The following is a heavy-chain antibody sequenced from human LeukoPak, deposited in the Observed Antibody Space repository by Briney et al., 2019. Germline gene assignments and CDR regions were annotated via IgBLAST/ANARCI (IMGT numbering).Heavy chain of an antibody. Sequence: GASVKVSCKASGYTFTGYYMHWVRQAPGQGLEWMGRINPNSGGTNYAQKFQGRVTMTRDTPISTAYMELSRLRSDDTAVYYCARMTTVTTSRDYWGQGTLVTVSS. CDR1: GYTFTGYY. CDR3: ARMTTVTTSRDY. V-gene: IGHV1-2*06. CDR2: INPNSGGT. J-gene: IGHJ4*02. D-gene: IGHD4-17*01.